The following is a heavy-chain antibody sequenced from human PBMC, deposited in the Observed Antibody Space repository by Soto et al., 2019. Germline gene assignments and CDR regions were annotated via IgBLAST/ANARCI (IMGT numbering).Heavy chain of an antibody. CDR3: ARDQVDSSGCYPFDF. J-gene: IGHJ4*02. CDR2: IWYDGSNK. CDR1: GLTLSSYG. V-gene: IGHV3-33*01. Sequence: GGHLRLSCAAPGLTLSSYGMHWVRQAPGKGLEWVAVIWYDGSNKYYADSVKGRFTISRDNSKNTLYLQMNSLRAEDTAVYYCARDQVDSSGCYPFDFWGQGTLVTVSS. D-gene: IGHD3-22*01.